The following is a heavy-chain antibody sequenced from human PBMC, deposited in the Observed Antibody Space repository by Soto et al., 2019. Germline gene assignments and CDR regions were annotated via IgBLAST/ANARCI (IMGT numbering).Heavy chain of an antibody. J-gene: IGHJ4*02. V-gene: IGHV4-39*01. CDR2: IYYSGST. Sequence: QLQLQESGPGLVKPSETLSLTCTVSGGSISSSSYYWGWIRQPPGKGLEWIGSIYYSGSTYYNPSLRSRVPISVDTSKNQFSLKLSSVTAADTAVYYCASMDYDILTGYGVWGQGTLVTVSS. CDR1: GGSISSSSYY. D-gene: IGHD3-9*01. CDR3: ASMDYDILTGYGV.